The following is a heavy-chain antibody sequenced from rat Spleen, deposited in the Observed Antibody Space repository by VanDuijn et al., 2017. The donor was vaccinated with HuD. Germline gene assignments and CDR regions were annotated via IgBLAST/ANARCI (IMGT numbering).Heavy chain of an antibody. CDR1: GFTFSNYG. D-gene: IGHD1-11*01. CDR3: ARHAGGYSDWFAY. J-gene: IGHJ3*01. CDR2: ISYDGSST. Sequence: EVQLVESGGGLVQPGRSLKLSCAASGFTFSNYGMAWVRQAPTKGLEWVATISYDGSSTYYRDSVKGRFTISRDNAKSTLYLQMDSLRSEDTATYYCARHAGGYSDWFAYWGQGTLVTVSS. V-gene: IGHV5-29*01.